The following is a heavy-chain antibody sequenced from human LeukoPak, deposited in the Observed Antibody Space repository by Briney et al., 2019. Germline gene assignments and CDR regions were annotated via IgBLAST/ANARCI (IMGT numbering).Heavy chain of an antibody. Sequence: SETLTLTCSVSDDSITMYYWTWIRQPPGKGLEWIGYVDRTGSTNFNPSLNGRVSISRDTSNNFFSLRLRSVTAADTAVYFCARGRVSSSTWYSTYYYFFYMDFWGKGTTVTVSS. V-gene: IGHV4-59*01. CDR1: DDSITMYY. CDR3: ARGRVSSSTWYSTYYYFFYMDF. J-gene: IGHJ6*03. CDR2: VDRTGST. D-gene: IGHD4-11*01.